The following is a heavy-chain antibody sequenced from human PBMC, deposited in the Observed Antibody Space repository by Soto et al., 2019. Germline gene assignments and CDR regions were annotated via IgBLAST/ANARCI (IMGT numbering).Heavy chain of an antibody. Sequence: PSETLSLTCTVSGGSISSRSYYWGWIRQPPGKGLEWIGSIYYSGSTYYNPSLKSRVTISVDTSKNQFSLKLSSVTAADTAVYYCARGYYYFDYWGQGTLVTVSS. CDR3: ARGYYYFDY. V-gene: IGHV4-39*07. CDR1: GGSISSRSYY. D-gene: IGHD2-21*01. CDR2: IYYSGST. J-gene: IGHJ4*02.